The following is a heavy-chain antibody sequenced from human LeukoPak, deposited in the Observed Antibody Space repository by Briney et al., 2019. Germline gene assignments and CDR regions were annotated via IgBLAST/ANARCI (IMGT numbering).Heavy chain of an antibody. D-gene: IGHD1-26*01. CDR3: ARARGSYYNGYFQH. J-gene: IGHJ1*01. CDR1: GFTFSSYG. CDR2: IWYDGSNK. V-gene: IGHV3-33*01. Sequence: GGSLRLSCAASGFTFSSYGMHRVRQAPGKGLEWVAVIWYDGSNKYYADSVKGRFTISRDNSKNTLYLQMNSLRAEDTAVYYCARARGSYYNGYFQHWGQGTLVTVSS.